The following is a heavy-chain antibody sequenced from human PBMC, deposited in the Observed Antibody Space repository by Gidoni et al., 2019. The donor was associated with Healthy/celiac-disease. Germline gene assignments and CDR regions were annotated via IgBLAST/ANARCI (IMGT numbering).Heavy chain of an antibody. Sequence: QVQLVESGGGVVQPGRSLRLSCAASGFTFSSYGMHWVRQAPGKGLEWVAVIWYDGSNKYYADSVKGRFTISRDNSKNTLYLQMNSLRAEDTAVYYCASLGGSSYDFDYWGQGTLVTVSS. CDR3: ASLGGSSYDFDY. V-gene: IGHV3-33*01. D-gene: IGHD2-15*01. CDR1: GFTFSSYG. CDR2: IWYDGSNK. J-gene: IGHJ4*02.